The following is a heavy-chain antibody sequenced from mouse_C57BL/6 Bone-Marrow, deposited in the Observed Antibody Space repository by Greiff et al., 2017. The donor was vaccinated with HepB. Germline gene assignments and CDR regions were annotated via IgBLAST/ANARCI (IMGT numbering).Heavy chain of an antibody. CDR1: GYAFSSSW. D-gene: IGHD2-3*01. V-gene: IGHV1-82*01. Sequence: SGPELVKPGASVKISCKASGYAFSSSWMNWVKQRPGKGLEWIGRIYPGDGDTNYNGKFKGKATLTADKSSSTAYMQLSSLTSEDSAVYFCARFRGDGYWYYFDYWGQGTTLTVSS. CDR2: IYPGDGDT. J-gene: IGHJ2*01. CDR3: ARFRGDGYWYYFDY.